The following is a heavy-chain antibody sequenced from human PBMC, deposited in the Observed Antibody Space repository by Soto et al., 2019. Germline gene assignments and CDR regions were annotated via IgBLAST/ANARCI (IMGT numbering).Heavy chain of an antibody. V-gene: IGHV1-18*01. J-gene: IGHJ4*02. CDR3: ARVARDYSDIDY. Sequence: ALVKVSCKASGYTFTSYGISWVRQAPGQGLKWMGWISAYNGNTNYAQKLQGRVTMTTDTSTSTAYMELRSLRSDDTAVYYCARVARDYSDIDYWGQGTLVTVSS. CDR1: GYTFTSYG. CDR2: ISAYNGNT. D-gene: IGHD4-17*01.